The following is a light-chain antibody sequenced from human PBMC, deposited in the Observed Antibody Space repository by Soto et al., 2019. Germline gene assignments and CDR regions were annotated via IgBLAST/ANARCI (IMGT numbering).Light chain of an antibody. V-gene: IGLV1-40*01. CDR1: SSNIGAGYE. CDR3: QSYDNSLSGFYV. J-gene: IGLJ1*01. Sequence: QSVLTQPPSVSGAPGQMVTLSCTGSSSNIGAGYEVHWYQQIPGTAPKVLIYSNTHRPSGVPDRFSGSKSGTSASLAITDLQAEDEADYYCQSYDNSLSGFYVFGTGTKVTVL. CDR2: SNT.